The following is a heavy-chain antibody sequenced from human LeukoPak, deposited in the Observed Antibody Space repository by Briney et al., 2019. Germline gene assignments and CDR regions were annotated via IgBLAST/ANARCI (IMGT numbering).Heavy chain of an antibody. CDR3: AKEVSGMDV. CDR1: GISFSGYA. J-gene: IGHJ6*02. D-gene: IGHD2-21*01. V-gene: IGHV3-23*01. Sequence: GGSLRLSCAASGISFSGYAMSWVRQGPGKELEWVSSISGSDGRTHYAESVKGRFIISRDKSKNTLYLQMNSLRAEDTAVYYCAKEVSGMDVWGQGTTVTVSS. CDR2: ISGSDGRT.